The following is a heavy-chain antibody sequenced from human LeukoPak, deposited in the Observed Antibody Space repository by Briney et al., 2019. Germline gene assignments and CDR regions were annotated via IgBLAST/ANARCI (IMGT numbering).Heavy chain of an antibody. Sequence: ASVKVSCKASGYTFTSYGISWVRQAPGPGLEWMGWISAYNGNTNYAQKLQGRVTMTTDTSTSTAYMELRSLRSDDTAVYYCARDSYSYGYLYYFDYWGQGTLVTVSS. CDR1: GYTFTSYG. V-gene: IGHV1-18*01. J-gene: IGHJ4*02. CDR2: ISAYNGNT. CDR3: ARDSYSYGYLYYFDY. D-gene: IGHD5-18*01.